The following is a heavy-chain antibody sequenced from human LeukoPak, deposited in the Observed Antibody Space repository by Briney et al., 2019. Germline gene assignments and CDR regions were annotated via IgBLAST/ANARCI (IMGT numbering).Heavy chain of an antibody. J-gene: IGHJ4*02. CDR2: INPNSGGT. CDR1: GYTFAGYY. V-gene: IGHV1-2*02. CDR3: ARSPKQQLMSLY. Sequence: ASVKLSCKASGYTFAGYYIHRVRQAPGQGLEWMGWINPNSGGTNYAQKFQGRVTMTRDTSISTAYMDLSRLRSDDTAVYYCARSPKQQLMSLYWGQGTLVTVSS. D-gene: IGHD6-13*01.